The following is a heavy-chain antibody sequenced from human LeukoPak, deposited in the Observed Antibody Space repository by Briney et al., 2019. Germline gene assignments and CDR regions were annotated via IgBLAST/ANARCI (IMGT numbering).Heavy chain of an antibody. D-gene: IGHD6-6*01. V-gene: IGHV4-39*07. Sequence: SETLSLTCTVSGGSISSSSYYWGWIRQPPGKGLEWIGSIYYSGSTYYNPSLKSRVTISVDTSKNQFSLKLSSVTAADTAEYYCARWSSSSHLDYWGQGTLVTVSS. CDR2: IYYSGST. J-gene: IGHJ4*02. CDR1: GGSISSSSYY. CDR3: ARWSSSSHLDY.